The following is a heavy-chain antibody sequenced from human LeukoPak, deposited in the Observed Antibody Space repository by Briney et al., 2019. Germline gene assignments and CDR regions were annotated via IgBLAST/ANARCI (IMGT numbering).Heavy chain of an antibody. J-gene: IGHJ4*02. V-gene: IGHV4-61*02. CDR3: VRENARSVPTAVSPLDD. CDR1: GGSICSGPYY. Sequence: PSQTLSLTCTVSGGSICSGPYYWSWIRQPAGKGLEWIGRIYTSGRTDYSPSLKSRVTISADTSKNHFSLKLSSVTAADTAVYYCVRENARSVPTAVSPLDDWGQGTLVTVSS. CDR2: IYTSGRT. D-gene: IGHD2-2*01.